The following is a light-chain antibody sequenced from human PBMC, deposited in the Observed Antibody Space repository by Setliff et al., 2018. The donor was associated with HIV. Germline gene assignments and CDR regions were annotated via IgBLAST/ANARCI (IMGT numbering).Light chain of an antibody. CDR1: SSDIGGYNY. V-gene: IGLV2-14*03. CDR2: AVK. J-gene: IGLJ1*01. Sequence: QSALAQPASVSGSPGQSITISCTGTSSDIGGYNYVSWYQQHPGKAPKLVIYAVKDRPSGVSNRFSGSKSGNAASLTISGLQAEDEADYYCSSRIVSSALHVFGTGTKVTV. CDR3: SSRIVSSALHV.